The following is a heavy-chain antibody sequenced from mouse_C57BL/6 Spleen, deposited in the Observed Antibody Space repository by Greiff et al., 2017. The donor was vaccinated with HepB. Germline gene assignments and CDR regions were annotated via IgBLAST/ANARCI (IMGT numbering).Heavy chain of an antibody. D-gene: IGHD1-1*01. CDR2: IYPGDGDT. Sequence: VQLQESGPELVKPGASVKISCKASGYAFSSSWMNWVKQRPGKGLEWIGRIYPGDGDTNYNGKFKGKATLTADKSSSTAYMQLSSLTSEDSAVYSCARSVYYYASSLDYWGQGTTLTVSS. CDR3: ARSVYYYASSLDY. V-gene: IGHV1-82*01. CDR1: GYAFSSSW. J-gene: IGHJ2*01.